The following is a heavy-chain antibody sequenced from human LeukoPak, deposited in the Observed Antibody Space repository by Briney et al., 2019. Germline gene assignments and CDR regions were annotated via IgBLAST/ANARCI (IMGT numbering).Heavy chain of an antibody. V-gene: IGHV4-59*01. J-gene: IGHJ4*02. CDR3: ARDYSGYRYFDY. CDR1: GDSISSYY. Sequence: RASETLSLTCTVSGDSISSYYWTWIRQPPGKGLEWIGYIYYSGSTNYNPSLKSRVTISVDTSKNQFSLKLGSVTAADTAVYYCARDYSGYRYFDYWGQGTLVTVSS. CDR2: IYYSGST. D-gene: IGHD5-12*01.